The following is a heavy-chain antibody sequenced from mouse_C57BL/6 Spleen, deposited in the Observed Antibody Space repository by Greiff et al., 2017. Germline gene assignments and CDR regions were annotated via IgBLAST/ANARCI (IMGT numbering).Heavy chain of an antibody. CDR3: AREAKFYGSQYYFDY. D-gene: IGHD1-1*01. CDR1: GYAFRRSW. CDR2: IYPGDGDT. Sequence: QVQLQQSGPELVKPGASVKISCKASGYAFRRSWMNWVKQRPGKGLEWIGRIYPGDGDTNYNGKFKGKATLTADTSSSTAYMQLSSLTSEDSAVYFCAREAKFYGSQYYFDYWGQGTTLTVST. J-gene: IGHJ2*01. V-gene: IGHV1-82*01.